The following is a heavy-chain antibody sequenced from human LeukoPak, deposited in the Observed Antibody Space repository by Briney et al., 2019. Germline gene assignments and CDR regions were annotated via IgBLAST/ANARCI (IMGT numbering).Heavy chain of an antibody. Sequence: PSETLSLTCNVSGVSVSDGRYYWTWIRQHPVKGLEWIGYKYYSGSAKYNPSLKSRLTISIDTSKNQFSLQLSSVTAADTATYYCATPYCSGISCLDVFNMWGRGTRVTASS. D-gene: IGHD2-2*01. CDR2: KYYSGSA. CDR3: ATPYCSGISCLDVFNM. V-gene: IGHV4-31*03. J-gene: IGHJ3*02. CDR1: GVSVSDGRYY.